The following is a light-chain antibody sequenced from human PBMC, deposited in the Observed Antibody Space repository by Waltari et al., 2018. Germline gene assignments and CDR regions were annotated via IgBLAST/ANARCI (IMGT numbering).Light chain of an antibody. J-gene: IGLJ2*01. Sequence: QSVLTQPPSASGTPGQRVTISCSGSSSNIGSNTVNWYQQLPGTAPKLLIYSNNERPSGVPDRFSGSKSGTSASRAISGLQAEDEADYYCAAWDDSLIGVFGGGTKLTVL. V-gene: IGLV1-44*01. CDR2: SNN. CDR1: SSNIGSNT. CDR3: AAWDDSLIGV.